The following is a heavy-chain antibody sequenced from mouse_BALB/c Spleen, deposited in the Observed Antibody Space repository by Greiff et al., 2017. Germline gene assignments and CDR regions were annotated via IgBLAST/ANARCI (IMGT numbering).Heavy chain of an antibody. J-gene: IGHJ1*01. D-gene: IGHD2-4*01. CDR3: ARGPIYYDYDGWYFDV. CDR1: GFTFSSYA. Sequence: DVKLVESGGGLVKPGGSLKLSCAASGFTFSSYAMSWVRQTPEKRLEWVASISSGGSTYYPDSVKGRFTISRDNARNILYLQMSSLRSEDTAMYYCARGPIYYDYDGWYFDVWGAGTTVTVSS. CDR2: ISSGGST. V-gene: IGHV5-6-5*01.